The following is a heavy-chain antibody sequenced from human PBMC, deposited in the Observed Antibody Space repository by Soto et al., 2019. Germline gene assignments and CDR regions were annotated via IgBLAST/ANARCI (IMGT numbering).Heavy chain of an antibody. J-gene: IGHJ4*02. CDR2: ISAYNGNT. Sequence: ASVKVSCTASGYTFTSYGISWVRQAPGQGLEWMGWISAYNGNTNYAQKLQGRVTMTTDTSTSTAYMELRSLRSDDTAVYYCARGNAPYDFWSGYSPDFDYWGQGTLVTVSS. CDR3: ARGNAPYDFWSGYSPDFDY. D-gene: IGHD3-3*01. CDR1: GYTFTSYG. V-gene: IGHV1-18*01.